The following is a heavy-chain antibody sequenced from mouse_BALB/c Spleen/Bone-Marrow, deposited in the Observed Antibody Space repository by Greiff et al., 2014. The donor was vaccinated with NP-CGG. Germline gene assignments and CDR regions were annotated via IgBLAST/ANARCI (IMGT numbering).Heavy chain of an antibody. CDR2: IDPANGNT. D-gene: IGHD1-1*01. CDR1: GFNIKDTY. CDR3: ARYYYGFYFDY. V-gene: IGHV14-3*02. J-gene: IGHJ2*01. Sequence: VQLQQSGAELVKPGASVKLSCTASGFNIKDTYMHWVKQRPEQGLEWIGRIDPANGNTKYDPKFQGKATITADTSSNTAYLQLSSLTSEDTAVYYCARYYYGFYFDYWGQGTTLAVSS.